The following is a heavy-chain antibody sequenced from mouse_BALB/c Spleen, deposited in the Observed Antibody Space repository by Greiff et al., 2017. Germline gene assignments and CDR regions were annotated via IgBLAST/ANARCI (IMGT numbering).Heavy chain of an antibody. Sequence: DLVKPGASVKLSCKASGYTFTSYWINWIKQRPGQGLEWMGRIAPGSGSTYYNEMFKGKATLTVDTSSSTAYIQLRSLSSEDSAVYCCARFDGSTWGYYAMDYWGQGTAATVAS. D-gene: IGHD2-3*01. J-gene: IGHJ4*01. V-gene: IGHV1S41*01. CDR3: ARFDGSTWGYYAMDY. CDR1: GYTFTSYW. CDR2: IAPGSGST.